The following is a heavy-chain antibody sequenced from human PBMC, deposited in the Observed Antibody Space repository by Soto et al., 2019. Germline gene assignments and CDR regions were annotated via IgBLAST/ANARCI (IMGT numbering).Heavy chain of an antibody. D-gene: IGHD6-19*01. CDR3: AKGGRQWLVTSDFNY. CDR2: VSHDGRNT. CDR1: GFTFSDYA. J-gene: IGHJ4*02. Sequence: VQLVESGGGVVQPGRSLRLSCAASGFTFSDYAMHWVRQAPGKGLEWVAVVSHDGRNTHYADSVKGRFTISRDSSKDTVCLEMTSLRAEDTAVYYCAKGGRQWLVTSDFNYWGQGALVTFSS. V-gene: IGHV3-30*18.